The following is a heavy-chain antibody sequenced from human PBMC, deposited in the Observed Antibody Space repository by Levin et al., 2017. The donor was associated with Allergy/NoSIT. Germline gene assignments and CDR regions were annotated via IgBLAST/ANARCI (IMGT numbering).Heavy chain of an antibody. J-gene: IGHJ2*01. CDR1: GFTFRDYA. CDR3: ARHTRGDLWYFDL. CDR2: ITRSGGHT. D-gene: IGHD2-21*01. V-gene: IGHV3-23*01. Sequence: RSGGSLRLSCAASGFTFRDYAMTWVRQAPGKGLEWVSAITRSGGHTFYADSVKGRLTLSRVDSKNTLFLQMDSLRAEDTAVYYCARHTRGDLWYFDLWCRGTLVTVSS.